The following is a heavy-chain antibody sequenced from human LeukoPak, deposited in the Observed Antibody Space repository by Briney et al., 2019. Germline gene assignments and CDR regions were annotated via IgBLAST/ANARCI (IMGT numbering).Heavy chain of an antibody. D-gene: IGHD1-26*01. J-gene: IGHJ4*02. CDR3: AKGRSGALTRGDYFDY. V-gene: IGHV3-23*01. CDR1: VFTFNNYA. Sequence: GGSLRLSCAGSVFTFNNYAMKWVRQAPGKGLKWVSVISASGSGTYYADSVKGRFTISRDNSKNTLYLQMNTLRAEDTAVYSCAKGRSGALTRGDYFDYWGQGTLVTVSS. CDR2: ISASGSGT.